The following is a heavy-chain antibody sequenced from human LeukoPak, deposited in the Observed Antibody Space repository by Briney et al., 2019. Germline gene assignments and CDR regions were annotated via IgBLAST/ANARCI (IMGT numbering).Heavy chain of an antibody. CDR2: FDPEDGET. J-gene: IGHJ4*02. D-gene: IGHD3-16*02. CDR3: ATSPRYYDYVWGSYRFNYFDY. CDR1: GYTLTELS. V-gene: IGHV1-24*01. Sequence: ASVKVSCKVSGYTLTELSMHWVRQAPGKGLEWMGGFDPEDGETIYAQKFQGRVTMTEDTSTDTAYMELSSLRSEDTAVYYCATSPRYYDYVWGSYRFNYFDYWGQGTLVTVSS.